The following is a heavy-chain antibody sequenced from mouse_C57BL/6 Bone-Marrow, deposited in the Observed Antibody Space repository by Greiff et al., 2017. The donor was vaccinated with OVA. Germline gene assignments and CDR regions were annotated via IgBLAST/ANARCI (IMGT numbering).Heavy chain of an antibody. CDR1: GFTFSSYG. Sequence: EVQLVESGGDLVKPGGSLKLSCAASGFTFSSYGMSWVRQTPDKRLEWVATISSGGSYTYYPDSVKGRFTISRDNAKNTLYLQMSSLKSEDTAMYYCARGSSRAYWGQGTLVTVSA. CDR2: ISSGGSYT. J-gene: IGHJ3*01. V-gene: IGHV5-6*01. CDR3: ARGSSRAY. D-gene: IGHD3-3*01.